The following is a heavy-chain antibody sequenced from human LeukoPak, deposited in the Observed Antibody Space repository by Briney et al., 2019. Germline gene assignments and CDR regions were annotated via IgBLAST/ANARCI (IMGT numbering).Heavy chain of an antibody. CDR3: ARDKQWLAPYGMDV. D-gene: IGHD6-19*01. CDR1: GGSISSYY. Sequence: SETLSLTCTVSGGSISSYYWSWIRQPPGKGLEWIGYIYYSGSTNYNPSLKSQVTISVDTSKNQFSLKLSSVTAADTAVYYCARDKQWLAPYGMDVWGQGTTVTVSS. V-gene: IGHV4-59*01. J-gene: IGHJ6*02. CDR2: IYYSGST.